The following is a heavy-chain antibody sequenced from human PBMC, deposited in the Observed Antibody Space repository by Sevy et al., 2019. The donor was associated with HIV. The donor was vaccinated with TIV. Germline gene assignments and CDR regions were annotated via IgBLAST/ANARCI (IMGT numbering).Heavy chain of an antibody. Sequence: GGSLRLSCAASGFTFSSFAMHWVRQAPGKGLEWVAVISYDGSSKYYPDSVKGRFTISRDNSKNTVYLQMNSLGPEDAAVYYCAKDLLGDYYDSSGVLDYWGQGTLVTVSS. CDR1: GFTFSSFA. CDR3: AKDLLGDYYDSSGVLDY. V-gene: IGHV3-30-3*01. D-gene: IGHD3-22*01. J-gene: IGHJ4*02. CDR2: ISYDGSSK.